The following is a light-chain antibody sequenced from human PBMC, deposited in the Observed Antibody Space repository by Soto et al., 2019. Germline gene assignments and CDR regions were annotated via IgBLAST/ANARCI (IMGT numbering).Light chain of an antibody. CDR2: AAS. V-gene: IGKV1-12*01. J-gene: IGKJ2*01. CDR1: QGISTD. Sequence: DIQMTQSPSSVSASVGDRVTITCRASQGISTDLAWYQQKPGKAPKLLIYAASSLQSGVPSRFGGRGSGTDFTLTVSSLQPAEFATYFCQQANRFPFAFGQGTKLEIK. CDR3: QQANRFPFA.